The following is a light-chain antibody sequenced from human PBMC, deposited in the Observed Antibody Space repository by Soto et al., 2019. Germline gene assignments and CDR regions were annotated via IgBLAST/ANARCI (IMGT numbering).Light chain of an antibody. CDR1: QSSGTW. Sequence: DIQMTQSPSTLSASVGDRVTITCRASQSSGTWLAWYQHRPGKAPSLLIYDASTLRSGVPSRFSGSGSGTEFTLTISSLQADDFATYYCQQSDTYPLTFGQGTRLDIK. J-gene: IGKJ5*01. V-gene: IGKV1-5*01. CDR3: QQSDTYPLT. CDR2: DAS.